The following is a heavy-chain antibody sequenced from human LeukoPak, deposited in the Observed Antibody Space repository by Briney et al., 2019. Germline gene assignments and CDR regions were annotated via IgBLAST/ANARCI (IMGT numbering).Heavy chain of an antibody. V-gene: IGHV1-18*01. CDR3: ARERIMITFGGAYYFDY. CDR1: GYTFTSYG. J-gene: IGHJ4*02. CDR2: ISAYNGNT. D-gene: IGHD3-16*01. Sequence: GASVKVSCKASGYTFTSYGISWVRQAPGQGLKWMGWISAYNGNTNYAQKLQGRVTMTTDTSTGTAYMELRSLRSDDTAVYYCARERIMITFGGAYYFDYWGQGTLVTVSS.